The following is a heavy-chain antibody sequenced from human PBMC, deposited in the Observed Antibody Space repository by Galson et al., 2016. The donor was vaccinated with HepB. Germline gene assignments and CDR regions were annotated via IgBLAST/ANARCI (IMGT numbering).Heavy chain of an antibody. D-gene: IGHD3-16*01. Sequence: SVKVSCKASAYIFISYGITWVRQAPGQGLEWMGWISAYNGNTDYAHNLQGRVTMTTDTSTSTAYMELRSLKSDDTAMYYCASLRVGALDYWGQGTLVTVSS. CDR2: ISAYNGNT. CDR3: ASLRVGALDY. CDR1: AYIFISYG. J-gene: IGHJ4*02. V-gene: IGHV1-18*01.